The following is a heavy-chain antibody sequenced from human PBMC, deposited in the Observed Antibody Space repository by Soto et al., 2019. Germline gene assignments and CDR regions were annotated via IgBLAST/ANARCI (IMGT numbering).Heavy chain of an antibody. CDR1: GGTFSSYS. CDR2: IIPIFGTA. CDR3: ARDGGRHSGGIDY. J-gene: IGHJ4*02. Sequence: QVQLVQSGAEVKKPGSSVKVSCKASGGTFSSYSINWVRQAPGQVLEWMGEIIPIFGTANYAQKFQGRVTITADASTSTASMELSSLRSEDTAVYYCARDGGRHSGGIDYWGQGALVTVSS. D-gene: IGHD1-26*01. V-gene: IGHV1-69*01.